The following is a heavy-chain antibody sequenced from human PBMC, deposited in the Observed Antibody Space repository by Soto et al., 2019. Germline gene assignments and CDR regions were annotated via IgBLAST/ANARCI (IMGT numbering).Heavy chain of an antibody. D-gene: IGHD6-13*01. Sequence: SVKVSCKASGFTFSGSSVQWVRQARGQRLEWIRWIVVGSGDTNSAQKFQERVTITRDTSTSTAYLQIRSLRSEDTAVYYCAATIMAAVGTGHYYGMDVWGQGTTVTVSS. J-gene: IGHJ6*02. CDR2: IVVGSGDT. CDR3: AATIMAAVGTGHYYGMDV. V-gene: IGHV1-58*01. CDR1: GFTFSGSS.